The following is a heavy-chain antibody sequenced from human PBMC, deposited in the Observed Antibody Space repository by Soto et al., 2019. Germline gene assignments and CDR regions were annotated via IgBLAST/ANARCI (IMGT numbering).Heavy chain of an antibody. CDR1: GFTFSSYW. D-gene: IGHD3-9*01. Sequence: GGSLRLSCAASGFTFSSYWMHWVRQAPGKGLVWVSRINSDGSSTTYADSVKGRFTISRDSAKNSMYLQMNSLRAEDTAVYYCARDPVLGYDILTGYPSHLLDYWGQGTLVTVSS. CDR2: INSDGSST. V-gene: IGHV3-74*01. J-gene: IGHJ4*02. CDR3: ARDPVLGYDILTGYPSHLLDY.